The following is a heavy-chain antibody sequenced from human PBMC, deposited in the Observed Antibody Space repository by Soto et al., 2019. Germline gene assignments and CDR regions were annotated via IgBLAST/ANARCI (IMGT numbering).Heavy chain of an antibody. V-gene: IGHV1-3*04. CDR3: ARVFYYDGSGYQGDY. CDR1: GYTFSNYA. Sequence: QVQLVQSGAEVKKPGASVKVSCKASGYTFSNYAIHWVRQAPGQTLEWMGRINTANGNTKYAQNFQGRVSITRDTSASTAYMELSSLRFEDTAVYYCARVFYYDGSGYQGDYWGQGTLVTVSS. CDR2: INTANGNT. J-gene: IGHJ4*02. D-gene: IGHD3-22*01.